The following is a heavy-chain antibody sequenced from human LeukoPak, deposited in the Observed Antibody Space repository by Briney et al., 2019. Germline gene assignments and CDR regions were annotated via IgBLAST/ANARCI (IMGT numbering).Heavy chain of an antibody. Sequence: GGSLRLSCAASGFSFHDHVMHWVRQAPGKGLGWVSLISEDGSRTYYADSVKGRFTISRDNSKNSLSLQMKSLTTEGTALYFCAKKSGAAGNFDYWGQGTLVTVSS. CDR3: AKKSGAAGNFDY. J-gene: IGHJ4*02. CDR2: ISEDGSRT. V-gene: IGHV3-43*02. CDR1: GFSFHDHV. D-gene: IGHD6-13*01.